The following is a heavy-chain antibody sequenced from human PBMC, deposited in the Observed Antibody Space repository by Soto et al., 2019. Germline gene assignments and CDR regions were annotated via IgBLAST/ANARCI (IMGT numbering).Heavy chain of an antibody. V-gene: IGHV4-34*01. Sequence: SETLSLTCAVYGGSFSGYYWSWIRQPPGKGLEWIGEINHSGSTNYNPSLKSRVIISVDTSKNQFSLKVSSVTAADTAVYYCTRGGGETARAERPALCFDYGGQEPLVTVPS. CDR2: INHSGST. CDR3: TRGGGETARAERPALCFDY. CDR1: GGSFSGYY. J-gene: IGHJ4*02. D-gene: IGHD5-18*01.